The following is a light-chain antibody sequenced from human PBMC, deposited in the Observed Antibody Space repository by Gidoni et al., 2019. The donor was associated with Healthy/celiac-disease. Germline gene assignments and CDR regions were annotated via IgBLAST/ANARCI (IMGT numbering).Light chain of an antibody. CDR2: LNSDGSH. J-gene: IGLJ3*02. CDR1: SGHSSYA. V-gene: IGLV4-69*01. Sequence: QLVLTQSPPSSASLAASVTLTCTLSSGHSSYAIAWHQQQPEKGPRYLMKLNSDGSHSKGDGIPDRFSGSSSGAERYLTISSLQSEDEADYYCQTWGTGIQVFGGGTKLTVL. CDR3: QTWGTGIQV.